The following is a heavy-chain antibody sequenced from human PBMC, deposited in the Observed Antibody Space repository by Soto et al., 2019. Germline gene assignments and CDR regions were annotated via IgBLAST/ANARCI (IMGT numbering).Heavy chain of an antibody. Sequence: SVKVSCKASGGTFSSYAISWVRQAPGQGLEWMGGILPIFGTANYAQKFQGRVTITEDESTSTAYMELSSLRSEDTAVYYCARVRIVISGNSCYYYYGMDVWGQGTTVTVSS. V-gene: IGHV1-69*13. CDR3: ARVRIVISGNSCYYYYGMDV. CDR2: ILPIFGTA. CDR1: GGTFSSYA. J-gene: IGHJ6*02. D-gene: IGHD2-21*01.